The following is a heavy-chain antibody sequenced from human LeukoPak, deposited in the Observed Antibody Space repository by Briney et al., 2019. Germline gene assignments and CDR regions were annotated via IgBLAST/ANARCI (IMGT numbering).Heavy chain of an antibody. V-gene: IGHV4-34*12. CDR2: TMHTGST. CDR1: GYSLTNHY. Sequence: SETLSLTCAVYGYSLTNHYWIWIRQPPGKGLEWIGETMHTGSTNYNPSLKSRVTISVDTSKNQFSLKLSSVTAADTAVYYCARLSSGSYEVWFDPWGQGTLVTVSS. D-gene: IGHD3-10*01. J-gene: IGHJ5*02. CDR3: ARLSSGSYEVWFDP.